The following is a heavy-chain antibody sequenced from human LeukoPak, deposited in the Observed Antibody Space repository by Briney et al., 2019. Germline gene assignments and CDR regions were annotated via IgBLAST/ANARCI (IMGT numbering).Heavy chain of an antibody. J-gene: IGHJ3*02. Sequence: ASVKVSCKASGGTFSSYAISWVRQAPGQGLEWMGRIIPIFGTANYAQKFQGRVTITMDESTSTAFMELSSLRSEDTAVYYRASGYYDSSGYYDDAFDIWGQGTMVTVSS. CDR1: GGTFSSYA. CDR3: ASGYYDSSGYYDDAFDI. CDR2: IIPIFGTA. V-gene: IGHV1-69*05. D-gene: IGHD3-22*01.